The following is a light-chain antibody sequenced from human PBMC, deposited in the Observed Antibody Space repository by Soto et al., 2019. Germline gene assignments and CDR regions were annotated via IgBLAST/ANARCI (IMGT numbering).Light chain of an antibody. Sequence: EIVLTQSPGTLSLSPGERASFSCRASQSVGSDYVGWYQHKPGQSPRLLMRAASRRATGIPDRFSGSGSGTDFTLTSNNLDPEDSAVYYCQQHFTSPRTFGQGTKLEIK. J-gene: IGKJ2*01. CDR1: QSVGSDY. CDR2: AAS. CDR3: QQHFTSPRT. V-gene: IGKV3-20*01.